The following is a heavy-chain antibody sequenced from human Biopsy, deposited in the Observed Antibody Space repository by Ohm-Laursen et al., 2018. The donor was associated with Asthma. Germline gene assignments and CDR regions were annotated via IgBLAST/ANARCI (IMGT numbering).Heavy chain of an antibody. CDR3: VRWRSGYPDHYSDF. D-gene: IGHD2-21*01. J-gene: IGHJ4*02. CDR2: ISSDVRE. V-gene: IGHV3-30*03. CDR1: GFTFSNYG. Sequence: GQTLSLTCASSGFTFSNYGMHWVRQAPGKGLEWVALISSDVREWYADSVKGRFTISRDNSKSTLDLQMNSLRGDDTAVYYCVRWRSGYPDHYSDFWGLGTLVTVSS.